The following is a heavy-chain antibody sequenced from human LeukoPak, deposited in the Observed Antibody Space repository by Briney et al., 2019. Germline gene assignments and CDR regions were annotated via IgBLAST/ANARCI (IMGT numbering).Heavy chain of an antibody. CDR1: GFTFSGYA. J-gene: IGHJ4*02. D-gene: IGHD5/OR15-5a*01. CDR3: ARDLRRFAAYYFDY. CDR2: ISSDGRDK. Sequence: PGGSLRLSCAASGFTFSGYAIHWVRQAPGKGLEWVAVISSDGRDKHHADSVKGRFIISRDNSKNTLYLQTNSLRAEDTAVYYCARDLRRFAAYYFDYWGQGTPVTVSS. V-gene: IGHV3-30*03.